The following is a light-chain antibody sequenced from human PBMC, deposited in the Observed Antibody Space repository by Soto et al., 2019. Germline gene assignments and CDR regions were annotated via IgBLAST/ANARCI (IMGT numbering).Light chain of an antibody. CDR1: QNISKF. J-gene: IGKJ1*01. V-gene: IGKV1-39*01. Sequence: DIQMTQSPSFLSASVGDRVTVTCRPSQNISKFLNWYQEKPGKPPKILIYVTSNLENGVPSRFKGSGSGTDFALTINGLQPEDFATYYCQQTYRRPGTFGQETRV. CDR2: VTS. CDR3: QQTYRRPGT.